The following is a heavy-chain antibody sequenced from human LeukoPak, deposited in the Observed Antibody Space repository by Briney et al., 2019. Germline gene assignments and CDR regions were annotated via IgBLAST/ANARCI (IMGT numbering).Heavy chain of an antibody. CDR2: INHSGST. CDR3: ARDITGLFDY. V-gene: IGHV4-34*01. D-gene: IGHD1-20*01. J-gene: IGHJ4*02. CDR1: GGSFSGYY. Sequence: TSETLSLTCAVYGGSFSGYYWSWIRQPPGKGLGWIGGINHSGSTNYNPSLKSRVTISVDTSKNQFSLKLSSVTAADTAVYYCARDITGLFDYWGQGTLVTVSS.